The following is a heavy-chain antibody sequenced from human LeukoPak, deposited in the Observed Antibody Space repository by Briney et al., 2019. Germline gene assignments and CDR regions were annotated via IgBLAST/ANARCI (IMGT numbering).Heavy chain of an antibody. V-gene: IGHV3-33*01. D-gene: IGHD6-19*01. CDR3: ARDLSAAFDF. J-gene: IGHJ4*02. CDR1: GFPFSSYG. Sequence: GRSLRLSCAASGFPFSSYGMHWVRQAPGKGLEWVARLVYDARSDYANSVKGRFSISRDDSKNTLFLDMSNLRVEDTALYYCARDLSAAFDFWGQGVLVTVSS. CDR2: LVYDARS.